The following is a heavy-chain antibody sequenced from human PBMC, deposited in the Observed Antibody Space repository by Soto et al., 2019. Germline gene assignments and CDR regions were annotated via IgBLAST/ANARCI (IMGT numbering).Heavy chain of an antibody. J-gene: IGHJ6*02. CDR1: GGSVSRGSYY. Sequence: SETLSLTCTVSGGSVSRGSYYWSWIRQPPGKGLEWIGYIYYSGSTNYNPSLKSRVTISVDTSKNQFSLKLSSVTAADTAVYYCAREFRNNYYYYGMDVWGQGTTVTVSS. V-gene: IGHV4-61*01. CDR2: IYYSGST. CDR3: AREFRNNYYYYGMDV.